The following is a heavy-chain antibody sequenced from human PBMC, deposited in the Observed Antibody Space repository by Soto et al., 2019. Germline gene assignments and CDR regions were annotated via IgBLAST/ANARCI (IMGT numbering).Heavy chain of an antibody. J-gene: IGHJ3*02. CDR3: ARGPYGDNAFDI. CDR2: IAPHRDGT. CDR1: GYSFTDYY. D-gene: IGHD4-17*01. V-gene: IGHV1-2*02. Sequence: AASVKVSCKASGYSFTDYYMHWIRQAPGQGLEWMGWIAPHRDGTEFAQKFQGRITLTGDTSTSTAYMELKGLTSADTAVYFCARGPYGDNAFDIWGQGTVVTVS.